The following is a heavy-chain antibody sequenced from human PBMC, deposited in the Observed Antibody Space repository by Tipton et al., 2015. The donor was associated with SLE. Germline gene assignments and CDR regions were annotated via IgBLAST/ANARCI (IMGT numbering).Heavy chain of an antibody. D-gene: IGHD1-7*01. Sequence: LRLSCTVSGGSISSHYWGWIRQPPGKGLEWIGYIYYSGSTNYNPSLKSRVTISVDTSKNQFSLKLSSVTAADTAVYYCARGWDYLDQAGIDYWGQGTLVTVSS. CDR2: IYYSGST. J-gene: IGHJ4*02. CDR1: GGSISSHY. CDR3: ARGWDYLDQAGIDY. V-gene: IGHV4-59*11.